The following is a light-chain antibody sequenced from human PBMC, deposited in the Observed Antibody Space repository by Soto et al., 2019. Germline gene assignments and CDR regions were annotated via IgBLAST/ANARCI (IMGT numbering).Light chain of an antibody. CDR3: QQANSFPRT. CDR2: VTS. V-gene: IGKV1-12*01. Sequence: DIQMTQSPSSVSASVGDRVSITCRASQDISSWLAWYQQKPGKAPKLLIYVTSTLQSGVPSRFSGSGSGTDFTLSISSLQPEDFATDDCQQANSFPRTFGQGTEVEMK. CDR1: QDISSW. J-gene: IGKJ1*01.